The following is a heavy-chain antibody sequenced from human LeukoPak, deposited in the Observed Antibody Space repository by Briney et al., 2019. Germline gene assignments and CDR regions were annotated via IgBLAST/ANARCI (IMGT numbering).Heavy chain of an antibody. CDR3: TRDAPVVVVFFDY. CDR1: GFTFSSYW. D-gene: IGHD2-2*01. J-gene: IGHJ4*02. V-gene: IGHV3-49*04. CDR2: IRSKAYGGTT. Sequence: GGSLRLSCAASGFTFSSYWMSWVRQAPGKGLEWVGFIRSKAYGGTTEYAASVKGRFTISRDDSKSIAYLQMNSLKTEDTAVYYCTRDAPVVVVFFDYWGQGTLVTVSS.